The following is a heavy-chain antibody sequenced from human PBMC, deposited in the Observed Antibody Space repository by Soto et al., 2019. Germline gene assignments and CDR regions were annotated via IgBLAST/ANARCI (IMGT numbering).Heavy chain of an antibody. CDR1: GYSVTSGSY. D-gene: IGHD2-15*01. CDR2: VYLSGHT. Sequence: SETLSLTCTVSGYSVTSGSYWGWFRQPPEKGLEWIGSVYLSGHTYHNPSLMSRVTISIDTSKNQFSLKLTSVTAADTAVYYCARASIVVSRTIVDFWGLGTLVTVSS. V-gene: IGHV4-38-2*02. J-gene: IGHJ4*02. CDR3: ARASIVVSRTIVDF.